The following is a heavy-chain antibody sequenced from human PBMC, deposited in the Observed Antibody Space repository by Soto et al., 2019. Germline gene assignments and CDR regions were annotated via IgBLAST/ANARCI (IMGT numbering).Heavy chain of an antibody. CDR2: ISAYNGNT. D-gene: IGHD5-12*01. J-gene: IGHJ6*02. V-gene: IGHV1-18*01. Sequence: ASVKVSCKASGYTFTSYGISWVRQAPGQGLEWMGWISAYNGNTNYAQKLQGRVTMTTDTSTSTAYMELSSLRSEDTAVYYCARGKNGYDYHYYGMDVWGQGTTVTVSS. CDR3: ARGKNGYDYHYYGMDV. CDR1: GYTFTSYG.